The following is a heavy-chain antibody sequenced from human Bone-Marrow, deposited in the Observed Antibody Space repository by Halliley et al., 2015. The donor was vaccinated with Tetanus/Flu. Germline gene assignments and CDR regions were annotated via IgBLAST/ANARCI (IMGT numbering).Heavy chain of an antibody. J-gene: IGHJ4*02. CDR3: ARHTEVPFDS. V-gene: IGHV5-51*01. D-gene: IGHD2-8*02. Sequence: WRGSIYPADCDTKYSPSFQGRVIISADPSTSPAYLQWPRLKASDTAMYYCARHTEVPFDSWGQGTLVTVSS. CDR2: IYPADCDT.